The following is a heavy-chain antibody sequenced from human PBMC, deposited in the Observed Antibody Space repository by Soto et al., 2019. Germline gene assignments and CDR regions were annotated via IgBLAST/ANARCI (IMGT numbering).Heavy chain of an antibody. J-gene: IGHJ4*02. D-gene: IGHD6-19*01. Sequence: EVQLVESGGGLVQPGGSLRLSCAASGFTVSSNYMSWVRQAPGKGLEWVSVIYSGGSTYYADSVKGRFTISRDKSKNTLYLQMNSLRAEDTAVYYCARDRPYSSGWYHDYWGQGTLVTVSS. V-gene: IGHV3-66*01. CDR1: GFTVSSNY. CDR3: ARDRPYSSGWYHDY. CDR2: IYSGGST.